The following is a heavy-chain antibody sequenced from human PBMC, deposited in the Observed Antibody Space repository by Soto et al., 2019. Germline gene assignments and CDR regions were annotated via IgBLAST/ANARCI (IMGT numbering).Heavy chain of an antibody. CDR3: ARGDRGGSGSPASYYYSGLDV. D-gene: IGHD2-15*01. CDR2: ISGSGGST. Sequence: EMQLLESGGGLVQPGGSLRLSCAASGFTFSSFAMSWVRQAPGKGLDWVSAISGSGGSTYSADSVKGRFTISRVNSKNTLYLQMSSLRAEDTAVYYCARGDRGGSGSPASYYYSGLDVWGQGTTVTVS. CDR1: GFTFSSFA. V-gene: IGHV3-23*01. J-gene: IGHJ6*02.